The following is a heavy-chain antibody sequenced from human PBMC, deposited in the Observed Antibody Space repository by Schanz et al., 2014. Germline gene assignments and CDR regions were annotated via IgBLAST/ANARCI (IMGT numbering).Heavy chain of an antibody. CDR3: ARGDISGYNGGLMDT. CDR1: GGSFSDYY. CDR2: INHSGST. J-gene: IGHJ5*02. D-gene: IGHD5-12*01. V-gene: IGHV4-34*01. Sequence: QVQLQQWGAGLLKPSETLSLTCAVYGGSFSDYYWSWIRQPPGKGLEWIGEINHSGSTNYNPSLKSQFTISLDTSKNQFSLKVSSVTAADTAIYYCARGDISGYNGGLMDTWGQGTLVTVSS.